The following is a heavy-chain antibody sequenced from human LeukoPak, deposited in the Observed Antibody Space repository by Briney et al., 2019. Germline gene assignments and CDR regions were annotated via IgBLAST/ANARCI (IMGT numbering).Heavy chain of an antibody. CDR2: INPNSGGT. V-gene: IGHV1-2*04. D-gene: IGHD6-19*01. Sequence: GASVKVSCKASGYTFTGYYMHWVRQAPGQGPEWMGWINPNSGGTNYAQKFQGWVTMTRDTSISTAYMELSRLRSEDTAVYYCARDTKSIAVAGSGGNGFDPWGQGTLVTVSS. CDR1: GYTFTGYY. CDR3: ARDTKSIAVAGSGGNGFDP. J-gene: IGHJ5*02.